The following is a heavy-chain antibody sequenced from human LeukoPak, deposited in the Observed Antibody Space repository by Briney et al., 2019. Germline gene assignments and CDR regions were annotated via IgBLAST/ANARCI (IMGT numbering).Heavy chain of an antibody. CDR3: AKGGTSWTIDY. CDR2: ISYDGSNK. Sequence: GGSLRLSCAASGFTFSSYAMHWVRQAPGKGLEWVAVISYDGSNKYYADSVKGRFTISRDNSKNTLYLQMNSLRAEDTAVYYCAKGGTSWTIDYWGQGTLVTVSS. V-gene: IGHV3-30*04. D-gene: IGHD2-2*01. J-gene: IGHJ4*02. CDR1: GFTFSSYA.